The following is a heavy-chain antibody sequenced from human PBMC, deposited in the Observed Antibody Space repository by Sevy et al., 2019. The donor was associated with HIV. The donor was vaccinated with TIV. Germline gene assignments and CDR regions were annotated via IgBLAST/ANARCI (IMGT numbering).Heavy chain of an antibody. CDR3: ARDPRNYYGSGGDY. CDR2: ISSSSNYI. D-gene: IGHD3-10*01. V-gene: IGHV3-21*01. CDR1: GFTFSSYS. J-gene: IGHJ4*02. Sequence: GGSLRLSCAASGFTFSSYSMNWVRQAPGKGLEWVSSISSSSNYIYYAHSVKGRFTISRDNAKNSLYLQMNSLRAEDTAVYYCARDPRNYYGSGGDYWGQGTLVTVSS.